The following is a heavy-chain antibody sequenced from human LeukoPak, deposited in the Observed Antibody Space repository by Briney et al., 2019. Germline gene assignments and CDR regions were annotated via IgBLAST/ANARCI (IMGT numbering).Heavy chain of an antibody. J-gene: IGHJ5*02. CDR1: GFTFGDYA. V-gene: IGHV3-49*04. Sequence: GGSLRLSCTASGFTFGDYAMSWVRQAPGKGLEGVGFIRSKAYGGTTEYAASVKGRFTISRDDSKSIAYLQMNSLKTEDTAVYYCTGTYYDFWSGINWFDPWGQGTLVTVSS. CDR3: TGTYYDFWSGINWFDP. CDR2: IRSKAYGGTT. D-gene: IGHD3-3*01.